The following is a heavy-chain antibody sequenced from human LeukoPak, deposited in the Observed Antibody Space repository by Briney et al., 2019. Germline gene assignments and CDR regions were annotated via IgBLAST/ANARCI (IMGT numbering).Heavy chain of an antibody. CDR2: IYYSGST. D-gene: IGHD3-22*01. J-gene: IGHJ4*02. CDR3: ARVRGYYDSSGYDY. CDR1: AASISSYY. V-gene: IGHV4-59*01. Sequence: SETLSLTCTVSAASISSYYWSWIRQPPGKELEWIGYIYYSGSTNYNPALKSRVTISEDTSKNQLSLKLSSVTAADTAVYYCARVRGYYDSSGYDYWGQGTLVTVSS.